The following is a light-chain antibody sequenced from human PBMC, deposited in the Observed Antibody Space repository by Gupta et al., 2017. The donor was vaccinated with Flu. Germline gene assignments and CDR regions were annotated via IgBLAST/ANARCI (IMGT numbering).Light chain of an antibody. CDR1: QSVSSSS. V-gene: IGKV3-20*01. Sequence: ILLMQSPGTLSLSPGERATLSCRASQSVSSSSLAWYQQKPGQAPRLLIYGATSRATGIPDRFSGSGSGTDFTLTISRLEPEDFAVYYCQQDDSSLWTFGQGSKVEVK. J-gene: IGKJ1*01. CDR3: QQDDSSLWT. CDR2: GAT.